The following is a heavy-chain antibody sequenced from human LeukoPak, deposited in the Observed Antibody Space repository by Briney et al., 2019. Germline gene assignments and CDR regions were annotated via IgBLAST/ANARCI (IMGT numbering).Heavy chain of an antibody. CDR3: ATASVYGDYVGY. CDR2: MNPNSGNT. CDR1: GYTFTSYD. V-gene: IGHV1-8*01. J-gene: IGHJ4*02. Sequence: ASVKVSCKASGYTFTSYDINWVRQATGQGLEWMGWMNPNSGNTGYAQKFQGRVTMTEDTSTDTAYMELSSLRSEDTAVYYCATASVYGDYVGYWGQGTLVTVSS. D-gene: IGHD4-17*01.